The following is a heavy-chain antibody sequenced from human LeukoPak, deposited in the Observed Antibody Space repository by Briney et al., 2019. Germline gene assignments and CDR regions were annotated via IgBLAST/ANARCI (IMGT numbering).Heavy chain of an antibody. CDR3: ARNSIAVASAFDI. CDR1: GFTFSDYY. Sequence: GGSLRLSCAASGFTFSDYYMSWIRQAPGKGLEWVSYISSSGSTIYYADSVKGRFTISRDNAKNSLYLQMNSLRAEDTAVYYCARNSIAVASAFDIWGQGTMVTVSS. D-gene: IGHD6-19*01. V-gene: IGHV3-11*04. J-gene: IGHJ3*02. CDR2: ISSSGSTI.